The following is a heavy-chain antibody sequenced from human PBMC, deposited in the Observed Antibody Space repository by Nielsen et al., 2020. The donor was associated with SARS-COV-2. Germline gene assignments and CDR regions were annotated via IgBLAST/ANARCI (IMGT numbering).Heavy chain of an antibody. V-gene: IGHV3-23*01. CDR3: ARESVYDYGDSLDY. Sequence: GESLKISCAASGFTFNIYAMAWVRQAPGQGLVWVSRINPSGSGTAYADSVKGRFTISRDNSKNTLYLQMNSLRAEDTAVYYCARESVYDYGDSLDYWGQGTLVTVSS. CDR1: GFTFNIYA. CDR2: INPSGSGT. J-gene: IGHJ4*02. D-gene: IGHD4-17*01.